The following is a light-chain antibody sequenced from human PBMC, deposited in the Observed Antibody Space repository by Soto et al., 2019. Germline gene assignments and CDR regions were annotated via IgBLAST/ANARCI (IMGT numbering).Light chain of an antibody. CDR1: QGVSSY. Sequence: EIVLTQSPATLSLSPGERATLSCRASQGVSSYLAWYQQKPGQAPRLLIYDASNRAPGIPARFRVSGYGTDFTLTISSLEPEDFAVYYCQQRQYWPPITFGQGTRLENK. V-gene: IGKV3-11*01. CDR2: DAS. J-gene: IGKJ5*01. CDR3: QQRQYWPPIT.